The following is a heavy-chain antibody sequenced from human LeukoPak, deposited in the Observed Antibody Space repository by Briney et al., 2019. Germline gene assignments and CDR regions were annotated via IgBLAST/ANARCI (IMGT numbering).Heavy chain of an antibody. J-gene: IGHJ4*02. CDR3: ARGTSGGYFDY. Sequence: GGSLRLSCAASGFTFSSFWIHWVRQVPGKGLVWVSRINSDGFSTSYADSVKGRFTISRDNAKNTLYLQMNSLRAEDTAVYYCARGTSGGYFDYWGQGTLVTVSS. CDR1: GFTFSSFW. D-gene: IGHD1-26*01. CDR2: INSDGFST. V-gene: IGHV3-74*01.